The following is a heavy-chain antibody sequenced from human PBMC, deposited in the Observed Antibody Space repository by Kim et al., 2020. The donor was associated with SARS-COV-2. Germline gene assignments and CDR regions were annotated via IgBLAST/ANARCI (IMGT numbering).Heavy chain of an antibody. D-gene: IGHD3-10*01. V-gene: IGHV4-39*01. Sequence: SETLSLTCTVSGGSISSSSYYWGWIRQPPGKGLEWIGSIYYSGSTYYNPSLKSRVTISVDTSKNQFSLKLSSVTAADTAVYYCARRLWFGELGFDYWGQG. J-gene: IGHJ4*02. CDR1: GGSISSSSYY. CDR3: ARRLWFGELGFDY. CDR2: IYYSGST.